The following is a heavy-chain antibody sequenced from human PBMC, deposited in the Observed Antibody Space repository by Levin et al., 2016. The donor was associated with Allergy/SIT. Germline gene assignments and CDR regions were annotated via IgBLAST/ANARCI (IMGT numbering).Heavy chain of an antibody. CDR2: ISSSSSYI. D-gene: IGHD5-18*01. V-gene: IGHV3-21*01. CDR3: ARVALTAMESN. J-gene: IGHJ4*02. Sequence: GESLKISCAASGFTFSSYSMNWVRQAPGKGLEWVSSISSSSSYIYYADSVKGRFTISRDNAKNSLYLQMNSLRAEDTAVYYCARVALTAMESNWGQGTLVTVSS. CDR1: GFTFSSYS.